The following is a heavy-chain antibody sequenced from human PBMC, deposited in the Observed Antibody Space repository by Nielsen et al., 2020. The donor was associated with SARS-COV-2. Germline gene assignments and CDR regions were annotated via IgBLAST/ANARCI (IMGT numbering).Heavy chain of an antibody. D-gene: IGHD6-19*01. CDR1: GFTFRTYG. CDR2: ISDDGINK. CDR3: ARGSWDD. Sequence: GESLKISCAASGFTFRTYGMHWVRQAPGKGLGWVAVISDDGINKGYADSVKGRFTISRDNSKNTLYLQMNSLRVDDTAIYYCARGSWDDWGQGTLVTVSS. V-gene: IGHV3-33*05. J-gene: IGHJ4*02.